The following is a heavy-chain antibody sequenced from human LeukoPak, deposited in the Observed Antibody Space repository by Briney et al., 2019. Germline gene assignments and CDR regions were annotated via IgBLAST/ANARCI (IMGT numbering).Heavy chain of an antibody. CDR3: ARDWLFDY. Sequence: GGSLRLSCAASGVTFSRYAMHWVRQAPGKGLEWVAAISSDGRDTFCTDSVKGRFTVSRDNSKNTLCLQMNSLTAEDTAVYYCARDWLFDYWGQGTLVTVSS. V-gene: IGHV3-30*04. CDR2: ISSDGRDT. D-gene: IGHD3-9*01. J-gene: IGHJ4*02. CDR1: GVTFSRYA.